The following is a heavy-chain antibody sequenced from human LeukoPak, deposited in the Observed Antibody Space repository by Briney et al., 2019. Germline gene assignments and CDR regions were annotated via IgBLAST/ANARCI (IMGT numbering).Heavy chain of an antibody. CDR3: ARDALTGAFDY. V-gene: IGHV4-59*01. Sequence: SETLSLTCTVSSDSISNYYWSWIRQPPGKGPEWIGYISYSGSTKYNPSLKSRVTISVDTSKNQFSLKLSSVTAADTAVYYCARDALTGAFDYWGQGTLVTVSS. J-gene: IGHJ4*02. D-gene: IGHD1-20*01. CDR2: ISYSGST. CDR1: SDSISNYY.